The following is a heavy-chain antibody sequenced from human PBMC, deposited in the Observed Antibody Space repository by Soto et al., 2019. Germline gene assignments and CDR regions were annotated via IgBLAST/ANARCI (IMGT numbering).Heavy chain of an antibody. CDR3: ARDGWLSAAGLNWFDP. CDR2: ISSSSSTI. Sequence: SGGSLRLSCAASGFTFSSYSMNWVRQAPGKGLEWVSYISSSSSTIYYADSVKGRFTISRDNAKNSLYLQMNSLRAEDTAVYYCARDGWLSAAGLNWFDPWGQGTLVTSPQ. D-gene: IGHD6-13*01. V-gene: IGHV3-48*01. J-gene: IGHJ5*02. CDR1: GFTFSSYS.